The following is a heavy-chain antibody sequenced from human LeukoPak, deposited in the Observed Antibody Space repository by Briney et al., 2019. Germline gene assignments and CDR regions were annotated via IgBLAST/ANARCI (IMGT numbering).Heavy chain of an antibody. J-gene: IGHJ6*02. CDR1: GFTVSSNY. D-gene: IGHD2-2*01. CDR2: IYSGGST. CDR3: AREGLDCSSTSCYALGIGSYYYYGMDV. Sequence: GGSLRLSCAASGFTVSSNYMSWVRQAPGKGLEWVSVIYSGGSTYYADSVKGRFTISRDNSKNTLYLQMDSLRAEDTAVYYCAREGLDCSSTSCYALGIGSYYYYGMDVWGQGTTVTVSS. V-gene: IGHV3-66*01.